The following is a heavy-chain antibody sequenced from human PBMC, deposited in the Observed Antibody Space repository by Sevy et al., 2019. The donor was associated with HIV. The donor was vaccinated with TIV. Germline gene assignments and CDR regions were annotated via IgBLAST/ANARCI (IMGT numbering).Heavy chain of an antibody. V-gene: IGHV3-23*01. D-gene: IGHD2-8*01. CDR3: AREGCTKPLDY. Sequence: GGSLRLSCAASGFTFSKYSMSWIRQTPGKGLEWVSTFSFGCGKINYADSVKGRFTISRDDSRNTFYLQMNSLRADDTAIYYCAREGCTKPLDYWGQGTVVTVSS. CDR1: GFTFSKYS. J-gene: IGHJ4*02. CDR2: FSFGCGKI.